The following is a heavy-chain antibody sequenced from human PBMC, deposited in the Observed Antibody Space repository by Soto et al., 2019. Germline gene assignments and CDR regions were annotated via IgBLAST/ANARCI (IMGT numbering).Heavy chain of an antibody. Sequence: QVQLQESGPGLVKPSQTLSLTCTVSGGSISSGGYYWSWIRQHPGKGLEWIGYIYYSGSTYYNPSLQSRVTISVDTSKNQFSLKLSSVTAADTAVYYCARGRTSDTAMDNYFDYWGQGTLVTVSS. CDR2: IYYSGST. J-gene: IGHJ4*02. CDR1: GGSISSGGYY. CDR3: ARGRTSDTAMDNYFDY. V-gene: IGHV4-31*03. D-gene: IGHD5-18*01.